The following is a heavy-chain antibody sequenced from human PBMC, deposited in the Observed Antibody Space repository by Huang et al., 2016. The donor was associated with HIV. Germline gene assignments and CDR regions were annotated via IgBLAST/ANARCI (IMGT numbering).Heavy chain of an antibody. V-gene: IGHV3-21*06. Sequence: EVKLVESGGGLVKPGGSLRLSCAASGFAFPTYIMNWVRQAPGKGLECVASITGGSTYGDHGDSVEGGFTIPRDNAKNLLYLQRDSLRAEETAIFYCARDFGGTGSAFKAFDLWGQGTMVTVS. CDR3: ARDFGGTGSAFKAFDL. CDR1: GFAFPTYI. CDR2: ITGGSTYG. D-gene: IGHD3-10*01. J-gene: IGHJ3*01.